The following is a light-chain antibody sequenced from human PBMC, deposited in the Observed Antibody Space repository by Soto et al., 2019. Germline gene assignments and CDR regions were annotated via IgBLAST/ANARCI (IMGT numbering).Light chain of an antibody. V-gene: IGLV2-23*02. CDR1: SSDVGTYNL. Sequence: QSALTQPASVSGSPGQSISISCTGTSSDVGTYNLVSWYQHHPGKAPKLLIYEVSKRPSRFSNRFSGSKSGNTASLTISGLRAEDEADYFCCSYAGGSTWVFGVGTKLTVL. CDR2: EVS. CDR3: CSYAGGSTWV. J-gene: IGLJ3*02.